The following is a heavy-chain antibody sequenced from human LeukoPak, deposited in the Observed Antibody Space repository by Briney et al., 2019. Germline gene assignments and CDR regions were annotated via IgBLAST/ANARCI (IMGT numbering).Heavy chain of an antibody. CDR1: GGSISSYY. Sequence: PSETLSLTCTVSGGSISSYYWSWIRQPPGKGLEWIGYIYYSGSTNYNPSLKSRVTISVDTSKNQFSLKLSSVTAADTAVYYCARVGVLLWFGETKGAFDIWGQGTMVTVSS. CDR2: IYYSGST. D-gene: IGHD3-10*01. V-gene: IGHV4-59*12. J-gene: IGHJ3*02. CDR3: ARVGVLLWFGETKGAFDI.